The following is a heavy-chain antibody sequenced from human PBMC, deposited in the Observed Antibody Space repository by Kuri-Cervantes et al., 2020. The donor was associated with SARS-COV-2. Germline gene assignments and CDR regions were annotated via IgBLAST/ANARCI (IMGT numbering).Heavy chain of an antibody. V-gene: IGHV4-59*11. CDR1: GGSISSHY. D-gene: IGHD3-10*01. CDR3: ARGGVDPFDY. Sequence: SETLSLTCTVSGGSISSHYWSWIRQPPGKGLEWIGYIYYSGSTNYNPSLKSRVTISVDTSKNQFSLKLSSVTAADTAVYYCARGGVDPFDYWGQGTVVTVSS. J-gene: IGHJ4*02. CDR2: IYYSGST.